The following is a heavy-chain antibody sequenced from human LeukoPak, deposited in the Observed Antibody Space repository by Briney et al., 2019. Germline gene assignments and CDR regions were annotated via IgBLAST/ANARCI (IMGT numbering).Heavy chain of an antibody. CDR1: GFTFSSYA. J-gene: IGHJ6*02. CDR3: ANLEYSSGWFPPYYYGMDV. CDR2: ISGSGGST. Sequence: GGSLRLSCAASGFTFSSYAMSWVRQAPGKGLEWVSAISGSGGSTYYADSVKGRFTISRDNSKNTLYLQMNSLRAEDTAVYYCANLEYSSGWFPPYYYGMDVWGQGTTVTVSS. V-gene: IGHV3-23*01. D-gene: IGHD6-19*01.